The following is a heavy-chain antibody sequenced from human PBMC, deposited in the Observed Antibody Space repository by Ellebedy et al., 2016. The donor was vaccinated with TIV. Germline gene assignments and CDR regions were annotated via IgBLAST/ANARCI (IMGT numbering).Heavy chain of an antibody. J-gene: IGHJ4*02. Sequence: GESLKISCAASGFTYSSYSMNWVRQAPGKGLEWVSSISSSSSTIYYADSVKGRFTISRDNAKNSLYLQMNSLRVEDTAVYYCARGASWSAKTGLDYWGQGTLVTVSS. CDR2: ISSSSSTI. CDR1: GFTYSSYS. CDR3: ARGASWSAKTGLDY. D-gene: IGHD3-3*01. V-gene: IGHV3-48*01.